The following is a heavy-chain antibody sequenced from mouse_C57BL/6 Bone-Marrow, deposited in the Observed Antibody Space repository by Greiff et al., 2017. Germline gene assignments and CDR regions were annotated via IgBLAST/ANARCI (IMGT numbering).Heavy chain of an antibody. CDR2: IYPGSGNT. D-gene: IGHD3-3*01. V-gene: IGHV1-76*01. CDR1: GYTFTDYY. Sequence: QVQLQQSGAELVRPGASVKLSCKASGYTFTDYYIHWVKQRPGQGLEWIARIYPGSGNTYYNEKFKGKATLTAEKSSSTAYMQLSSLTSEDSAVYFFAGGGQGADMDYWGQGASVTVSS. CDR3: AGGGQGADMDY. J-gene: IGHJ4*01.